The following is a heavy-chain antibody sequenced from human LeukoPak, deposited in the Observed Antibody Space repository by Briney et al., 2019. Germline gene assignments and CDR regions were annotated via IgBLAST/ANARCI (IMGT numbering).Heavy chain of an antibody. Sequence: GGSLRLSCAASGFTFSSYGMHWVRQAPGKGLEWVAVIWYDGSNKYYADSVKGRFTISRDNSKNTLYLQMNSLRAEDTAVYYCARDRGPGYYFDYWGQGTLVTVSS. CDR2: IWYDGSNK. J-gene: IGHJ4*02. V-gene: IGHV3-33*01. D-gene: IGHD3-10*01. CDR3: ARDRGPGYYFDY. CDR1: GFTFSSYG.